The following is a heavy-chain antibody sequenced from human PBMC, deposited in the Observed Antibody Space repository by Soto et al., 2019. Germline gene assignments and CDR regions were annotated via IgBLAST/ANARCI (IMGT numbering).Heavy chain of an antibody. D-gene: IGHD5-12*01. CDR3: ARDRSATKYGMDV. J-gene: IGHJ6*02. CDR1: GGSFSGYY. Sequence: QVQLQQWGAGLLKPSETLSLTCAVYGGSFSGYYWSWIRQPPGKGLEWIGEINHSGSTNYNPSLSSRVTRSVDTSKNQFSLKLSSVTAADTAVYYCARDRSATKYGMDVWGQGTTVTVSS. CDR2: INHSGST. V-gene: IGHV4-34*01.